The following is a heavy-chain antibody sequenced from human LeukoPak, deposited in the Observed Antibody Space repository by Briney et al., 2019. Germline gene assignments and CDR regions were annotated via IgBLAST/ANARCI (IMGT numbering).Heavy chain of an antibody. D-gene: IGHD2-2*01. CDR3: ARDPLYCSRTSCFFDY. V-gene: IGHV3-21*01. CDR2: ISSSSSSYI. Sequence: GGSLRLSCAASGFTFSSYSMNWVRQAPGKGLEWVSSISSSSSSYIYYADSVKGRLTISRDNAKNSLYLQMNSLRAEDTAVYYCARDPLYCSRTSCFFDYWGQGTLVTVSS. CDR1: GFTFSSYS. J-gene: IGHJ4*02.